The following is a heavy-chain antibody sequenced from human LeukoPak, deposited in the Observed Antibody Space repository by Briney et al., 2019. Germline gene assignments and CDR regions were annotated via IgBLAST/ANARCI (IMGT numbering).Heavy chain of an antibody. D-gene: IGHD3-22*01. V-gene: IGHV3-30*18. CDR2: ISYDGSNK. CDR3: AKDHLYYDSSGYPY. J-gene: IGHJ4*02. CDR1: GFTFSSYG. Sequence: GGSLRLSCAASGFTFSSYGMHWVRQAPGKGLEWVAVISYDGSNKYYADSVKGRFTISRDNSKNTLYLQMNGLRAEDTAVYYCAKDHLYYDSSGYPYWGQGTLVTVSS.